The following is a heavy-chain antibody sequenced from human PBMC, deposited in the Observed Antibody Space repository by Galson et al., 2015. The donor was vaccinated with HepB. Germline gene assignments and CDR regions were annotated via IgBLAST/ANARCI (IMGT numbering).Heavy chain of an antibody. CDR1: GASISSGGNS. D-gene: IGHD3-10*01. CDR3: ARVVGRIFVVRGVGALNWLDP. J-gene: IGHJ5*02. V-gene: IGHV4-30-2*01. CDR2: IYDSGDT. Sequence: TLSLTCAVSGASISSGGNSWSWIRQPPGKGLEWIGYIYDSGDTYYNPSLKSRVTISVDRSKNQFSLNLTSVTAADTAVYYCARVVGRIFVVRGVGALNWLDPWGQGILVTVSS.